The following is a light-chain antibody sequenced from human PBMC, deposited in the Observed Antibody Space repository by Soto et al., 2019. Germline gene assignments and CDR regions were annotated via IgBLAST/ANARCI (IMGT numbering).Light chain of an antibody. J-gene: IGKJ3*01. Sequence: IVLAQSPATLSLSPGERATLSCRASQSVGNYLAWYQQKPGQTPRLLIYDASNRATGIPVRFRGSGSGTEFTLTISSLQSEDSAVYYCHQYNSWPRGTFGPGTKVEIK. V-gene: IGKV3-15*01. CDR1: QSVGNY. CDR3: HQYNSWPRGT. CDR2: DAS.